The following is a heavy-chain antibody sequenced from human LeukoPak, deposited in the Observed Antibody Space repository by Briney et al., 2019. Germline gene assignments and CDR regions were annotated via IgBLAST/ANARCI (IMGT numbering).Heavy chain of an antibody. CDR3: ATPFDY. J-gene: IGHJ4*02. Sequence: GGSLRLSCAASGFTFSSYAMHWVRQAPGKGLEWVAVISYDGSNKYYADSVKGRFTISRDNSKNTLYLQMNSRRGEDTAVYYCATPFDYWGQGTLVTVSS. V-gene: IGHV3-30-3*01. CDR2: ISYDGSNK. CDR1: GFTFSSYA.